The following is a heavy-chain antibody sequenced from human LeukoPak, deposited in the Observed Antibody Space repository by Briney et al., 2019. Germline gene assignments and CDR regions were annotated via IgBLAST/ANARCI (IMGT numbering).Heavy chain of an antibody. CDR2: IYHSGST. V-gene: IGHV4-38-2*02. CDR3: AREDGDYRRPYYYYGMDV. CDR1: GYSISSGYY. Sequence: KPSETLSLTCAVSGYSISSGYYWGWIRQPPGKGLEWIGSIYHSGSTYYNPSLKSRVTISVDTSKNQFSLKLSSVTAADTAVYYWAREDGDYRRPYYYYGMDVWGKGTTVTVSS. D-gene: IGHD4-17*01. J-gene: IGHJ6*04.